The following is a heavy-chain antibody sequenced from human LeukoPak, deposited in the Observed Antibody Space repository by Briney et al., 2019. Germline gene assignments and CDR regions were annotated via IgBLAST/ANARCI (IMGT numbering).Heavy chain of an antibody. D-gene: IGHD2/OR15-2a*01. CDR1: GDSVSGDRVA. Sequence: SQTLSLTCAISGDSVSGDRVAWNWIRQSPSRGLEWLRRTYYRTKWFFDYGSSVKTRITIDPDTSKNQFSLHLKSMTPDDSAVYYCARGFAQVLPGGFDNWGQGTLVTVSS. CDR2: TYYRTKWFF. CDR3: ARGFAQVLPGGFDN. J-gene: IGHJ4*02. V-gene: IGHV6-1*01.